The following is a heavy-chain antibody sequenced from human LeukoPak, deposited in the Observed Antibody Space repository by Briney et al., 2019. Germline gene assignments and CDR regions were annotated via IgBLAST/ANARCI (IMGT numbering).Heavy chain of an antibody. J-gene: IGHJ4*02. Sequence: SETLSLTCTVSGGSISSYYWSWIRQPPGEGLEWIGYIFFTGNTNYNPSLRSRVTISIDTSKNQFSLHLSSVTAADTAVYYCARDSRAISFDYWGQGTLVTVSS. D-gene: IGHD5-12*01. CDR2: IFFTGNT. V-gene: IGHV4-59*12. CDR1: GGSISSYY. CDR3: ARDSRAISFDY.